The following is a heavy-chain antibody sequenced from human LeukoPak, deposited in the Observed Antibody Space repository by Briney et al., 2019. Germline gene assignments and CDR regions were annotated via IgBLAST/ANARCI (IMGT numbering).Heavy chain of an antibody. V-gene: IGHV4-34*01. CDR2: INHSGST. Sequence: SETLSLTCTVSGGSISGYYWSWIRQPPGKGLEWIGEINHSGSTNYNPSLKSRVTISVDTSKNQFSLKLSSVTAADTAVYYCARGTRQWLEPTDYWGQGTLVTVSS. D-gene: IGHD6-19*01. CDR3: ARGTRQWLEPTDY. J-gene: IGHJ4*02. CDR1: GGSISGYY.